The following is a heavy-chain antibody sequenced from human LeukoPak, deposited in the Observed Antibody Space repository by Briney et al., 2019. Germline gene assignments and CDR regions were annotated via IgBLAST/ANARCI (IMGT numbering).Heavy chain of an antibody. Sequence: ASVKVSCKASGYTFTSYGISWVRQAPGQGLEWMGWISAYNGNTNYAQKLQGRVTMTTDTSTSTAYMELRSLRSDDTAVYYCARITIFGVVPTPYGMDVWAKGPRSPSP. CDR2: ISAYNGNT. D-gene: IGHD3-3*01. V-gene: IGHV1-18*01. CDR1: GYTFTSYG. J-gene: IGHJ6*02. CDR3: ARITIFGVVPTPYGMDV.